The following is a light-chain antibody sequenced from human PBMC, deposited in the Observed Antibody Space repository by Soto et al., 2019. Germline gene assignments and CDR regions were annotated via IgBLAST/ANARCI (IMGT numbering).Light chain of an antibody. V-gene: IGKV1-39*01. CDR2: SAY. CDR1: LSINNY. Sequence: DIPVSQAPSLLHASVGDRVTITCRSSLSINNYFNWYEQKSGKATKLLINSAYYSQSGVPTRFIDSGSGTEFTLTIRRLQPEDCSTYDCRQSYVTPPRFGEGTKWDIK. CDR3: RQSYVTPPR. J-gene: IGKJ2*03.